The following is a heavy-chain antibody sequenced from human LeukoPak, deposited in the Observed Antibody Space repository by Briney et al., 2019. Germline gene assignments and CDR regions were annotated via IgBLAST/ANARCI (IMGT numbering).Heavy chain of an antibody. D-gene: IGHD4-17*01. V-gene: IGHV4-4*07. CDR3: ARVRGDYGDPYYFDY. Sequence: PSETLSLTCTVSAGSISSYYWSWIRQPAGQGLEWIGRIYPSGNTHYNPSLKSRVTMSVDTSKNQFSLKLSSVNAADTAVYYCARVRGDYGDPYYFDYWGQGTLVTVSS. CDR2: IYPSGNT. CDR1: AGSISSYY. J-gene: IGHJ4*02.